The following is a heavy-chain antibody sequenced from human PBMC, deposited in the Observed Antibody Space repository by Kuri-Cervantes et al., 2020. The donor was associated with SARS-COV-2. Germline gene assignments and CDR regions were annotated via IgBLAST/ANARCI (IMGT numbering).Heavy chain of an antibody. CDR1: GFTFSSYS. J-gene: IGHJ1*01. D-gene: IGHD1-26*01. CDR2: ISYDGSDK. CDR3: ARDASYSGTYGSFQH. Sequence: LSLTCAASGFTFSSYSMNWVRQAPGKGLEWVALISYDGSDKNYADSVKGRFTISRDNSKNTLYLQMNTLKTEDTAVFYCARDASYSGTYGSFQHWGQGTLVTVSS. V-gene: IGHV3-30*05.